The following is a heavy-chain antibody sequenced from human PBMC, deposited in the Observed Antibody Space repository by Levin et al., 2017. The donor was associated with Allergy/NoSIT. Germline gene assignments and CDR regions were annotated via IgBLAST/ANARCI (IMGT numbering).Heavy chain of an antibody. D-gene: IGHD6-6*01. J-gene: IGHJ6*02. CDR1: FFSLLFLLPS. CDR3: SSQARSRGRYSSSPSYYYGLDV. CDR2: IYYSGST. V-gene: IGHV4-39*01. Sequence: PSETLSLTFTFSFFSLLFLLPSFFFLLPPPGKGLEWIGSIYYSGSTYYTPSLKSRVTISVDTSKSQFSLKLSSVTAADTAVYYWSSQARSRGRYSSSPSYYYGLDVCGQGTTVTVSS.